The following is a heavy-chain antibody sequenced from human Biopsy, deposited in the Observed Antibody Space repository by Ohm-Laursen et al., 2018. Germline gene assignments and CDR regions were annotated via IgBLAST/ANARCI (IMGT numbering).Heavy chain of an antibody. CDR3: SREQHYYSA. CDR1: GYTFTDDQ. CDR2: VNPKKGDT. J-gene: IGHJ5*02. D-gene: IGHD2-21*02. Sequence: ASVKVSCKTTGYTFTDDQIHWVREAPGQGLEWMGLVNPKKGDTRYAQKFQGRVTMTSDVSVPTAYMELTGLTSDDTAVYFCSREQHYYSAWGQGTLVTVSS. V-gene: IGHV1-2*06.